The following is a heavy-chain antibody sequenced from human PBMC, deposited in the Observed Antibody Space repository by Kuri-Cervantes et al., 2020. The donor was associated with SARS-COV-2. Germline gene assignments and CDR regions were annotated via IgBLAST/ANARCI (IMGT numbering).Heavy chain of an antibody. J-gene: IGHJ4*02. CDR3: ARVRYYDFWSGYSDEGAFDY. Sequence: ASVKVSCKVSGYTLTELSMHWVRQAPGKGLEWMGGFDPEDGETIYAQKFQGRVTMTEDTSTDTAYMELSSLRSEDTAVHYCARVRYYDFWSGYSDEGAFDYWGQGTLVTVSS. V-gene: IGHV1-24*01. CDR1: GYTLTELS. CDR2: FDPEDGET. D-gene: IGHD3-3*01.